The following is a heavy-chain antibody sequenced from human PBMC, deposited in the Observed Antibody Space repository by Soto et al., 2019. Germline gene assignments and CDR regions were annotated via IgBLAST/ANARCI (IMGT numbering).Heavy chain of an antibody. CDR3: ATAYDSTLNFDY. Sequence: ASVKVSCKASGYTFTGYYMHWVRQAPGQGLEWMGWINPNSGGTNYAQKFQGWVTMTRDTSISTAYMELSRLRSDDTAVYYCATAYDSTLNFDYWGRGTLVTVSS. D-gene: IGHD3-22*01. J-gene: IGHJ4*02. CDR2: INPNSGGT. V-gene: IGHV1-2*04. CDR1: GYTFTGYY.